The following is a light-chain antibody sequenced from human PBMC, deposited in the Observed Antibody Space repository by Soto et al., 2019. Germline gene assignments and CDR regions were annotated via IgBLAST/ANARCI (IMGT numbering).Light chain of an antibody. CDR3: QQYNNWWT. V-gene: IGKV3-15*01. Sequence: VMTQSPATLSVSPGERATLSCTASQSINSNLAGYQQRAGQAPRLLIYGASTRATGIPARFSGSGSGTEFTLTISSLQSEDFAVYYCQQYNNWWTFGQGTKVDIK. CDR1: QSINSN. CDR2: GAS. J-gene: IGKJ1*01.